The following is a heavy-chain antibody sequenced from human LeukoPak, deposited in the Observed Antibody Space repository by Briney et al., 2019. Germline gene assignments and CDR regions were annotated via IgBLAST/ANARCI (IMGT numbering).Heavy chain of an antibody. J-gene: IGHJ6*02. CDR2: ISAYNGNT. Sequence: GASVKVSCKASGYTFTSYGISWVRQAPGQGLEWMGWISAYNGNTNYGQKLQGRVTMTTDTSTSTAYMELRSLRSDDTAVYYCARDPLRYFDWLSQYGMDVWGQGTTVTVSS. V-gene: IGHV1-18*01. D-gene: IGHD3-9*01. CDR1: GYTFTSYG. CDR3: ARDPLRYFDWLSQYGMDV.